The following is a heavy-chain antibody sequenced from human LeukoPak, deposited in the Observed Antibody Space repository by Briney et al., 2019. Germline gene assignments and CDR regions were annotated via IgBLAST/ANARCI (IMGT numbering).Heavy chain of an antibody. D-gene: IGHD2-2*02. CDR2: ISAYNGNT. Sequence: ASVKVSCKASGYTFTSYGISWVRQAPGQGLEWMGWISAYNGNTNYAQKLQGRVTMTTDTSTSTAYMELRSLRSDDTAVYYCARDARGLGVPAAIARDGAFDIWGQGTMVTVSS. J-gene: IGHJ3*02. V-gene: IGHV1-18*01. CDR1: GYTFTSYG. CDR3: ARDARGLGVPAAIARDGAFDI.